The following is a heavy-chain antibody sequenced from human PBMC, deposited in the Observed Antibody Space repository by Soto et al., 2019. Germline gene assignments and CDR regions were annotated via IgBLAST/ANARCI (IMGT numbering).Heavy chain of an antibody. D-gene: IGHD3-10*01. CDR2: IYYSGST. Sequence: SETLSLTCTVSGGSISSSSYYWGWIRQPPGKGLEWIGSIYYSGSTYYNPSLKSRVTISVDTSKNQFSLKLSSVTAADTAVYYCARPAYGSGSYDYWGQGTLVTAPQ. V-gene: IGHV4-39*01. CDR1: GGSISSSSYY. CDR3: ARPAYGSGSYDY. J-gene: IGHJ4*02.